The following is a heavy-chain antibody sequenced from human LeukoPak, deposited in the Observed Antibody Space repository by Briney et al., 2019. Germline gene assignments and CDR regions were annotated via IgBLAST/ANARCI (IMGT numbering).Heavy chain of an antibody. V-gene: IGHV3-20*01. D-gene: IGHD6-19*01. Sequence: PGGSLRLSCAASGFTFSSYAITWVRQAPGKGLEWVSAVSSNGAKTYYADSVKGRFTISRDNAKNSLYLQMNSLRAEDTALYHCARFSAVAGTDYWGQGTQVTVSS. CDR1: GFTFSSYA. J-gene: IGHJ4*02. CDR3: ARFSAVAGTDY. CDR2: VSSNGAKT.